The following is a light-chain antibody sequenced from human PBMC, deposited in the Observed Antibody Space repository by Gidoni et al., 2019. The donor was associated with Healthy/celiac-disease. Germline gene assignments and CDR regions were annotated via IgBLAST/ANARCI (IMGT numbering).Light chain of an antibody. Sequence: DIQITHSPSSLSASVGDRVTITCQASQDSSNYFNLYQQQPGKAPKRLIYDASNLETGGTSRCSRSGAGRDDTIIISSLQDEDIVTDYCQQYDNHLLTFGGGTKVEIK. J-gene: IGKJ4*01. CDR1: QDSSNY. CDR2: DAS. CDR3: QQYDNHLLT. V-gene: IGKV1-33*01.